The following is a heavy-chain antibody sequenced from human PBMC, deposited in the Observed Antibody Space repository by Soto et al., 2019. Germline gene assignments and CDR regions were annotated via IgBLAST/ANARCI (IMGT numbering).Heavy chain of an antibody. CDR3: ASLAVRGASGYYGMDV. J-gene: IGHJ6*02. Sequence: PSETLSLTCTVSGCSISSYYWSWIRQPPGKGLEWIGYIYYSGSTNYNPSLKSRVTISVDTSKNQFSLKLSSVTAADTAVYYCASLAVRGASGYYGMDVWGQGTTVT. CDR2: IYYSGST. CDR1: GCSISSYY. D-gene: IGHD3-10*01. V-gene: IGHV4-59*01.